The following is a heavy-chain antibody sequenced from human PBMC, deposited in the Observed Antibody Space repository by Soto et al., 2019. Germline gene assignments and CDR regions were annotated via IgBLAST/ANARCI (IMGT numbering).Heavy chain of an antibody. D-gene: IGHD3-22*01. Sequence: ASVKVSCKASGYTFTSYAMHWVRQAHGQRLEWMGWINAGNGNTKYSQKFQGRVTITRDTSASTAYMELSSLRSEDTAVYYCARYGLTYYYDSSGPDPLVFFDYWGQGTLVTVSS. CDR3: ARYGLTYYYDSSGPDPLVFFDY. CDR2: INAGNGNT. CDR1: GYTFTSYA. J-gene: IGHJ4*02. V-gene: IGHV1-3*01.